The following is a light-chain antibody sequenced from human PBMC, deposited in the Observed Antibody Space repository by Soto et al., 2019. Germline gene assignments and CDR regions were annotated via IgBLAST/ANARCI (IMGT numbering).Light chain of an antibody. J-gene: IGKJ4*01. CDR1: QSVSSN. V-gene: IGKV3-15*01. CDR3: QQYNDWPLLT. CDR2: GAS. Sequence: EIVMTQSPATLSVSPGERATLSCRASQSVSSNLAWYQQRPGQTPRLLIYGASTRATGIPARFSGSGSGTEFTLTSSRLQSEDIAIYYCQQYNDWPLLTFGGGTKVEIK.